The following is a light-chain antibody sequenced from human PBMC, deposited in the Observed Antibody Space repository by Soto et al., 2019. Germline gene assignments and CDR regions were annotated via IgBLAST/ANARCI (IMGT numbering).Light chain of an antibody. Sequence: EVVLTQSPDTLSLSPGERATLSCRASQSVSSTFLDWYQQRPGQAPRLLIYAASSRATGIPYRFSGSGTGTAFTLTITRLEPEDSAPYYCQQCGSSPTFGQGTKVDIK. CDR3: QQCGSSPT. CDR1: QSVSSTF. V-gene: IGKV3-20*01. CDR2: AAS. J-gene: IGKJ1*01.